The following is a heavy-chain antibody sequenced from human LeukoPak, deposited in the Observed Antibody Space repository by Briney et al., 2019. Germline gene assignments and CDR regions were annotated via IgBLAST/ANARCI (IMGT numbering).Heavy chain of an antibody. CDR2: ISAYNGNT. D-gene: IGHD4-23*01. V-gene: IGHV1-18*04. J-gene: IGHJ4*02. Sequence: ASVKVSCKASGYTFTGYYMHWVRQAPGQGLEWMGWISAYNGNTNYAQKLQGRVTMTTDTSTSTAYMELGSLRSDDTAVYYCARDFSLSTVVTHYFDYWGQGTLVTVSS. CDR3: ARDFSLSTVVTHYFDY. CDR1: GYTFTGYY.